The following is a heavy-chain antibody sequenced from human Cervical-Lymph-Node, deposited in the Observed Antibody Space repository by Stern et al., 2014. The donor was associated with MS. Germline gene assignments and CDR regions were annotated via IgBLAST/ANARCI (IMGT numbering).Heavy chain of an antibody. CDR2: LYYSGST. D-gene: IGHD2-15*01. CDR3: ARNDCSGGSCYFQ. J-gene: IGHJ4*02. V-gene: IGHV4-39*01. Sequence: QLQLQESGPGLVQPSETLSLSCPVSGDSISSGGYYWDWIRQPPGKGLEWVGGLYYSGSTYYNPSLKSRVTISVDTSKNQLSLRLTSVTAADTAMYYCARNDCSGGSCYFQWGQGTLVTVSS. CDR1: GDSISSGGYY.